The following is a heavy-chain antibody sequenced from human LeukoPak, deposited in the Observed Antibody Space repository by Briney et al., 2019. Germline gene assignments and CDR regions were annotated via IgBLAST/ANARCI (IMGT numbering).Heavy chain of an antibody. D-gene: IGHD3-22*01. CDR2: IYYSGST. Sequence: SETLSLTCAVSGGSISSYYWSWIRQPPGKGLEWIGYIYYSGSTNYNPSLKSRVTISVDTSKNQFSLKLSSVTAADTAVYYCAREGWYYYDSSGENAFDIWGQGTMVTVSS. J-gene: IGHJ3*02. CDR3: AREGWYYYDSSGENAFDI. V-gene: IGHV4-59*01. CDR1: GGSISSYY.